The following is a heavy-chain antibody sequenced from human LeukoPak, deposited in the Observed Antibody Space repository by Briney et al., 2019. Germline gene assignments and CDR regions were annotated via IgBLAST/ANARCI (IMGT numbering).Heavy chain of an antibody. Sequence: ASLKVSCKASGYTFTDYYMHWVRQAPGQRLEWMGWIDPNSGDTKYAQNFQDRVTMTRDTSISTAYVELSGLTSDDTALYYCARGSALQGARFPFAYWGQGTLVTVSS. CDR3: ARGSALQGARFPFAY. J-gene: IGHJ4*02. D-gene: IGHD1-26*01. CDR2: IDPNSGDT. V-gene: IGHV1-2*02. CDR1: GYTFTDYY.